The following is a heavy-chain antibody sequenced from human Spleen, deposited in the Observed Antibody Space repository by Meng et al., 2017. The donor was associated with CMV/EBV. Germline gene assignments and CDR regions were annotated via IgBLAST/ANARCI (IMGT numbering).Heavy chain of an antibody. CDR1: GFTFSSYA. Sequence: VQLVESGGGVVQPGRSLRLSCAASGFTFSSYAMHWVRQAPGKGLEWVAVISYDGSNKYYADSVKGRFTISRDNSKNTLYPQMNSLRAEDTAVYYCAGGNWFDPWGQGTLVTVSS. D-gene: IGHD3-16*01. J-gene: IGHJ5*02. V-gene: IGHV3-30-3*01. CDR2: ISYDGSNK. CDR3: AGGNWFDP.